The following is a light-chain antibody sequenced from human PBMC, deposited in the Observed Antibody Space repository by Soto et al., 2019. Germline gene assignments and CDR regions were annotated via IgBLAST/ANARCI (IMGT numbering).Light chain of an antibody. CDR2: DAS. J-gene: IGKJ4*01. CDR3: QHRSILLT. Sequence: EIVLTQSPATLSLSPGERATLSCRASQSVSNYLAWYQQKPGQAPRLLIYDASNRATGITARFSGSGSGTDFTLTISSLEPEDFAVYFFQHRSILLTFGGGTKVEIK. V-gene: IGKV3-11*01. CDR1: QSVSNY.